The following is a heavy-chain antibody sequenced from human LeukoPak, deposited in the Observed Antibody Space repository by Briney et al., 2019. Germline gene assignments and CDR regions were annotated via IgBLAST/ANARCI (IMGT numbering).Heavy chain of an antibody. J-gene: IGHJ4*02. D-gene: IGHD1-26*01. CDR1: GFTFGNYA. V-gene: IGHV3-23*01. CDR3: ATRPTVGGTTPTFDH. Sequence: GGSLSLSCAASGFTFGNYAMNWVRQAPGRGLEWVSAISGTGGSTYYADSVKGRFTISRDNAKNALYLQMNTLRAEDTAIYSCATRPTVGGTTPTFDHWGQGTPVTVSS. CDR2: ISGTGGST.